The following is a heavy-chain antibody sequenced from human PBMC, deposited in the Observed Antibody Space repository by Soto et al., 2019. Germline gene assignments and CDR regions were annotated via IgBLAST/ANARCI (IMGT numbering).Heavy chain of an antibody. CDR2: INHSGST. CDR3: ARGRLVGYGT. J-gene: IGHJ5*02. D-gene: IGHD5-12*01. CDR1: GGSFSGYY. Sequence: QVQLQQWGAGLLKPSETLSLTCAVYGGSFSGYYWSWIRQPPGKGLEWIGEINHSGSTNYNPSLKSRVTISVDTSKNHFSLKLSSVTAADTAVYYCARGRLVGYGTWGQGTLVTVSS. V-gene: IGHV4-34*01.